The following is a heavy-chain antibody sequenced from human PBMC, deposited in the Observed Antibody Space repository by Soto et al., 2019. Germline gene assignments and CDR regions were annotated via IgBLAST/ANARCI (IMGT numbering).Heavy chain of an antibody. J-gene: IGHJ4*02. V-gene: IGHV1-3*01. D-gene: IGHD3-10*01. CDR2: INAGNANT. CDR3: ARVGAGPYGY. CDR1: GYTFTNYH. Sequence: GASVKVSCKASGYTFTNYHMHWVRQAPGQRLEWMGWINAGNANTKYSQKFQGRVTITRDTSASTAYMELSSLRSEDTAVYYCARVGAGPYGYWGQGTLVTVSS.